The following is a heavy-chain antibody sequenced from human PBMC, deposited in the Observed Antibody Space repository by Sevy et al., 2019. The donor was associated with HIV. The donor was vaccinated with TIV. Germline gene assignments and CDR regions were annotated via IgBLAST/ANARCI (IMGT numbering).Heavy chain of an antibody. D-gene: IGHD1-26*01. Sequence: GGSLRLSCAASGFTFSSYAMHWVRQAPGKGLEWVAVISDDGSNKYYADSVKGRFTISRDNSKNTLYLQMNSLRAEDTAVYYCASWGWELPDDALDIWGQGTMVTVSS. V-gene: IGHV3-30-3*01. J-gene: IGHJ3*02. CDR3: ASWGWELPDDALDI. CDR1: GFTFSSYA. CDR2: ISDDGSNK.